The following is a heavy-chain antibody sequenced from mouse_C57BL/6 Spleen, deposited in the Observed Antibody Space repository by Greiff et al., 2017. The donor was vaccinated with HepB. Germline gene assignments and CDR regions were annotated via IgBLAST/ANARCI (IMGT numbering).Heavy chain of an antibody. CDR1: GYTFTSYW. D-gene: IGHD3-2*02. CDR2: IDPSDSYT. V-gene: IGHV1-50*01. J-gene: IGHJ2*01. CDR3: ARLDSSGTDY. Sequence: QVQLKQPGAELVKPGASVKLSCKASGYTFTSYWMQWVKQRPGQGLEWIGEIDPSDSYTNYNQKFKGKATLTVDTSSSTAYMQLSSLTSEDSAVYYCARLDSSGTDYWGQGTTLTVSS.